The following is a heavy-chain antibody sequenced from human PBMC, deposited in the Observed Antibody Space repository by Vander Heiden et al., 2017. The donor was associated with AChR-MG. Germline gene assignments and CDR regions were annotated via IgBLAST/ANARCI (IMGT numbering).Heavy chain of an antibody. V-gene: IGHV2-26*01. D-gene: IGHD3-10*01. CDR1: GFSLSNVRMG. Sequence: QVTLKESGPVLVKPTETLTLTCTVSGFSLSNVRMGVTWIRQPPGKAREWLAHVFSNDANSYSTSLKSRLTISKDTSKSQVVLTMTNMDPVDTATYYCARIQVLRGIILSYDAFDIWGQGTMVTVSS. CDR3: ARIQVLRGIILSYDAFDI. J-gene: IGHJ3*02. CDR2: VFSNDAN.